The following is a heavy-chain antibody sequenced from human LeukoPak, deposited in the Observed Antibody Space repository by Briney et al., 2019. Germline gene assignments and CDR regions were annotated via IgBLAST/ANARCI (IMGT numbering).Heavy chain of an antibody. CDR2: ISAYKGNA. J-gene: IGHJ4*02. Sequence: ASVQVSCRASGYTFTNSGINWVRQAPGQGLEWMGRISAYKGNANYAPKLQGRVTLTTDTSTSTALMELSSLRSDDTAVSYCARSAYYYDTSAYADDFDSWGQGTLVTVSS. CDR1: GYTFTNSG. V-gene: IGHV1-18*01. CDR3: ARSAYYYDTSAYADDFDS. D-gene: IGHD3-22*01.